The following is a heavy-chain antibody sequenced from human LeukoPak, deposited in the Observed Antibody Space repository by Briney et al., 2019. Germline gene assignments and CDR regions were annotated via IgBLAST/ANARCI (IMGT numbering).Heavy chain of an antibody. V-gene: IGHV3-23*01. CDR3: AKDAPPYGSTRPNAFDI. Sequence: GGSLRLSCAASGFTFSSYWMHWVRQAPGKGLEWVSAISGSGSSTYYADSVKGRFTISRDNSKKTLNLQMNSLRAEDTAVYYCAKDAPPYGSTRPNAFDIWGQGTMVTVSS. CDR2: ISGSGSST. D-gene: IGHD2-15*01. CDR1: GFTFSSYW. J-gene: IGHJ3*02.